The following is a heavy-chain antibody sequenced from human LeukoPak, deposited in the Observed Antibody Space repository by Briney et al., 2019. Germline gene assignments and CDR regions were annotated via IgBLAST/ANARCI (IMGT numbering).Heavy chain of an antibody. CDR3: ARQGEVAGDFDY. V-gene: IGHV4-39*01. CDR2: IYYSGST. CDR1: GGSISSSSYY. J-gene: IGHJ4*02. Sequence: VKPSETLSLTCTVSGGSISSSSYYWGWIRPPPGKGLEWIGSIYYSGSTYYNPSLKSRVTISVDTSKNQFSLKLSSVTAADTAVYYCARQGEVAGDFDYWGQGTLVTVSS. D-gene: IGHD6-19*01.